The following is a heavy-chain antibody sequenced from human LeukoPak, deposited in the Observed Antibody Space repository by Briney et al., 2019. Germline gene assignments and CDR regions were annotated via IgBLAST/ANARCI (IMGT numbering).Heavy chain of an antibody. J-gene: IGHJ4*02. CDR1: GGSISNYY. CDR2: IYYSGST. V-gene: IGHV4-59*08. D-gene: IGHD5-24*01. CDR3: ARGVGYNYRLYHFDY. Sequence: SETLSLTCTVSGGSISNYYWSWIRQPPGKGLEWIGYIYYSGSTIYNPSLKSRVTISVDTSKNQFSLKLSSVTAADTAVYYCARGVGYNYRLYHFDYWGQGTLVTVSS.